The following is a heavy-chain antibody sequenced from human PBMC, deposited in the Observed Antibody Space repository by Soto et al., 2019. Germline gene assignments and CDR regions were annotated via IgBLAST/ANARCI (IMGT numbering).Heavy chain of an antibody. V-gene: IGHV4-30-4*01. D-gene: IGHD3-10*01. CDR3: ARVWGFGATTIDY. Sequence: QVQLQESGPGLVKPSQTLSLTCTVSGGSISSGDYYWSWIRQPPGKGLEWIGYIYYSGSTYYNPSLQSRVTISVDTSKNHYSLKLSSLTAADTAVYYCARVWGFGATTIDYWGQGTLVTVSS. J-gene: IGHJ4*02. CDR1: GGSISSGDYY. CDR2: IYYSGST.